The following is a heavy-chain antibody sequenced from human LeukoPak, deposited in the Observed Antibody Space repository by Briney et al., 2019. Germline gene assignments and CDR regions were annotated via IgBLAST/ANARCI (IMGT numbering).Heavy chain of an antibody. CDR3: VRIRRNGDSGGCYYYYDY. D-gene: IGHD2-21*01. Sequence: KPGGSLRLSCAASGFTFTSFSFNWVRQAPGKGLEWVSSINTVATYIYYADSVRGRFTISRDNAKNSVYLHMDSLSAEDTGVYYCVRIRRNGDSGGCYYYYDYWGQGTLVTVSS. CDR2: INTVATYI. V-gene: IGHV3-21*01. J-gene: IGHJ4*02. CDR1: GFTFTSFS.